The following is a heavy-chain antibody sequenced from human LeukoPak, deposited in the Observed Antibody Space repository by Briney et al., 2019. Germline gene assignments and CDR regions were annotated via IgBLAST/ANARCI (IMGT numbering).Heavy chain of an antibody. CDR3: ARGRARYSSGWDY. V-gene: IGHV4-34*01. CDR2: INHSGST. Sequence: PETLSLTCAVYGGSFSGYYWSWIRQPPGKGLEGIGEINHSGSTNYNPSLKSRVTISVDTSKNQFSLKLSSVTAADTAVYYCARGRARYSSGWDYWGQGTLVTVSS. CDR1: GGSFSGYY. J-gene: IGHJ4*02. D-gene: IGHD6-19*01.